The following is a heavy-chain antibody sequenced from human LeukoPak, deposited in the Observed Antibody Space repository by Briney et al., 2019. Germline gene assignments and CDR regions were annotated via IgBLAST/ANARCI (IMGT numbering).Heavy chain of an antibody. CDR2: TSSDLNVK. D-gene: IGHD3-3*01. Sequence: GGSLRLSCAASGFTFRNYVIHWVRQAPGKGLEWVAVTSSDLNVKLYADSVRGRFTISRDNSRSTLYLQMNSLRPEDTAIYYCARDQYDTWSRRGNFDSWGQGTLVIVSS. J-gene: IGHJ4*02. CDR3: ARDQYDTWSRRGNFDS. V-gene: IGHV3-30-3*01. CDR1: GFTFRNYV.